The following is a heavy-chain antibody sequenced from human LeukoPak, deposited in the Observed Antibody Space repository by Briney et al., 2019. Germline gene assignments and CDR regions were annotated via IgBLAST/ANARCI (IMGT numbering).Heavy chain of an antibody. Sequence: GGSLRLSCTASGFTFSSYGMSWVRQAPGKGLEWVGRIKSKTDGGTTDYAAPVKGRFTISRDDSKNTLYLQMNSLKTEDTAVYYCTTGIIAAAGGDYWGQGTLVTVSS. D-gene: IGHD6-13*01. V-gene: IGHV3-15*01. J-gene: IGHJ4*02. CDR3: TTGIIAAAGGDY. CDR2: IKSKTDGGTT. CDR1: GFTFSSYG.